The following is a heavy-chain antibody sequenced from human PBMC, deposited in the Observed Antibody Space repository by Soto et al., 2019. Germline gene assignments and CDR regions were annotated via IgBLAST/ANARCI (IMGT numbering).Heavy chain of an antibody. V-gene: IGHV1-18*01. CDR2: ISAYNGNT. D-gene: IGHD6-19*01. J-gene: IGHJ4*02. Sequence: VKVSCKASGYTFTSFGISWVRQAPGQGLEWMGWISAYNGNTNYPQKLQGRVTMTTDTSTSTAYMELRSLRSDDTAVYHCARDHSIAVAGTFDYWGQGTLVTVSS. CDR3: ARDHSIAVAGTFDY. CDR1: GYTFTSFG.